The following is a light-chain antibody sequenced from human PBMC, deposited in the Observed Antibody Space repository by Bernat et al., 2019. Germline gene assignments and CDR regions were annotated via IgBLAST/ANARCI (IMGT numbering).Light chain of an antibody. CDR3: QQHNSYPYS. V-gene: IGKV1-9*01. J-gene: IGKJ2*03. CDR1: QDISNS. CDR2: GSS. Sequence: SVGDRVTITCQASQDISNSLAWYQQKPWKAPNLLIYGSSTLQSAVPSRFRGSGFGTKFTLTISSLQPEDLATYFCQQHNSYPYSFGQGTKVEIK.